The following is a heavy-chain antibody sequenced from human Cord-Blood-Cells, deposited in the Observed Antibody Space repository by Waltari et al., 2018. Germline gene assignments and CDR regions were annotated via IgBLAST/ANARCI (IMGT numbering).Heavy chain of an antibody. CDR3: ARVGTGAHPYFDY. J-gene: IGHJ4*02. Sequence: QVQLVQSGAEVKKPGASVKVSCKASGYTFTSYAMHWVRQAPGQRLEWMGWINAGNGNTKYSQKFQGRVTITRDTSASTAYMELSSLRSEDTAVYYCARVGTGAHPYFDYWGQGTLVTVSS. D-gene: IGHD2-8*02. CDR2: INAGNGNT. V-gene: IGHV1-3*01. CDR1: GYTFTSYA.